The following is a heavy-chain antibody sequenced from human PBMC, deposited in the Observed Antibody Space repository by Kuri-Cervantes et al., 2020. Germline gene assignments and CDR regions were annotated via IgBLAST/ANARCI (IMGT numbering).Heavy chain of an antibody. CDR3: AREGLEHGAWFGELFGIDY. Sequence: GESLKISFAASGFTFSDYYMSWIRQAPGKGLEWVSYISSSGSTIYYADSVKGRFTISRDNAKNSLYLQMNSLRAEDTAVYYCAREGLEHGAWFGELFGIDYWGQGTLVTVSS. V-gene: IGHV3-11*01. J-gene: IGHJ4*02. CDR1: GFTFSDYY. D-gene: IGHD3-10*01. CDR2: ISSSGSTI.